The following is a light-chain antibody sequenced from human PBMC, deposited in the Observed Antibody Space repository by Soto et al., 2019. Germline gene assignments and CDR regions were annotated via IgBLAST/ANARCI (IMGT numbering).Light chain of an antibody. Sequence: EIVMTQSPVTLSVFPWERATLSCRASQSVGATVAWYHQRHGQAHIRLISGASTRATGVPARVSASGSGTAFTLTITSLQSDDFGVYFCKQYDDWPTTFGQGPRVEIK. CDR3: KQYDDWPTT. J-gene: IGKJ1*01. CDR1: QSVGAT. CDR2: GAS. V-gene: IGKV3-15*01.